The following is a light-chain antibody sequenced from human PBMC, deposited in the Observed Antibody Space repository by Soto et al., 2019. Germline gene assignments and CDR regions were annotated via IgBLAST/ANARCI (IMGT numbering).Light chain of an antibody. CDR3: LLYLRSAIVV. J-gene: IGLJ2*01. V-gene: IGLV8-61*01. Sequence: QTVVTQEPSFSVSPGGTVTLTCGLNSDSVSPSHYPSWYQQTPGQAPRTLIYNTNTRSSGVPDRFSGSILGNKAALTITGAQADDEADYYCLLYLRSAIVVFGGGTKLTVL. CDR2: NTN. CDR1: SDSVSPSHY.